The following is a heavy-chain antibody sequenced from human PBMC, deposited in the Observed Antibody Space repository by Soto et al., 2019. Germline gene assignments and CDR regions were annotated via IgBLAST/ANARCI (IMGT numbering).Heavy chain of an antibody. CDR3: AKGVTYGRYYFDY. Sequence: PGGFLRLSCAASKFTFNSYVITWVRQAPGKGLEWVPGLSGNGDSTYYADSVKGRFTISRDNSKNTLYLQMNSLRADDTALYYCAKGVTYGRYYFDYWGQGTVVTVSS. D-gene: IGHD2-21*02. V-gene: IGHV3-23*01. J-gene: IGHJ4*02. CDR2: LSGNGDST. CDR1: KFTFNSYV.